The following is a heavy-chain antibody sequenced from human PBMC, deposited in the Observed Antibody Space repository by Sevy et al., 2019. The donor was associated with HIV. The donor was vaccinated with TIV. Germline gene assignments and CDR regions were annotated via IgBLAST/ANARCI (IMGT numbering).Heavy chain of an antibody. Sequence: GGSLRLSCAASGFSFSSYGMHWVRQAPGKGLEWMSYIQYDGSNKDSADSVMGRFTISRDNSKNTLYLQMNSLRVEDTAVFYSVIEGGCEGGGHWGEGTLVSVSS. V-gene: IGHV3-30*02. CDR1: GFSFSSYG. CDR3: VIEGGCEGGGH. D-gene: IGHD2-8*01. J-gene: IGHJ4*02. CDR2: IQYDGSNK.